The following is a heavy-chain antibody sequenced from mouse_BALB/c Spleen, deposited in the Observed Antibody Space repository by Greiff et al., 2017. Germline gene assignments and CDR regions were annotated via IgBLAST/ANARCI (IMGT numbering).Heavy chain of an antibody. D-gene: IGHD2-4*01. J-gene: IGHJ4*01. CDR2: IDPANGNT. Sequence: VQLKESGAELVKPGASVKLSCTASGFNIKDTYMHWVKQRPEQGLEWIGRIDPANGNTKYDPKFQGKATITADTSSNTAYLQLSSLTSEDTAVYYCARGDYDDAMDYWGQGTSVTVSS. V-gene: IGHV14-3*02. CDR1: GFNIKDTY. CDR3: ARGDYDDAMDY.